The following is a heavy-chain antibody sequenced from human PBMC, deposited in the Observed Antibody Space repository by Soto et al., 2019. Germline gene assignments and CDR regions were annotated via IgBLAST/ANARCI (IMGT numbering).Heavy chain of an antibody. Sequence: GESLQISCNGSGYSFTSYWIGWVRQMPGKGLEWMGIIYPGDSDTRYSPSFRGQVTISVDKSISTAYLQWSSLKASDTAMYFCARQTYYYGADVWGQGTTVTVSS. J-gene: IGHJ6*02. CDR1: GYSFTSYW. V-gene: IGHV5-51*01. CDR3: ARQTYYYGADV. CDR2: IYPGDSDT.